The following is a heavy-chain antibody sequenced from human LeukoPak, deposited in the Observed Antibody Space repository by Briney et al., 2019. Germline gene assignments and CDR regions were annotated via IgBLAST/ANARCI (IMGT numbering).Heavy chain of an antibody. CDR1: GFTFSDYY. CDR3: ARGSGSYFPFDY. V-gene: IGHV3-11*01. CDR2: ISSSGSTI. D-gene: IGHD1-26*01. J-gene: IGHJ4*02. Sequence: GGSLRLSCAASGFTFSDYYMSWIRQAPGKGLEWASYISSSGSTIYYAASVKGRSTISRDNAKNSLYLQMNGLRAEDTAVYYCARGSGSYFPFDYWGQGTLVTVSS.